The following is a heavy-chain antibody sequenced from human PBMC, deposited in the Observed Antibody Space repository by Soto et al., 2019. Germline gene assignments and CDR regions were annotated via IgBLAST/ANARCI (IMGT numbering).Heavy chain of an antibody. CDR1: GGSITSSSYS. CDR3: ARLGGHCSSSSCFGFYVMDV. J-gene: IGHJ6*02. CDR2: FYYSENT. D-gene: IGHD2-2*01. Sequence: TPSPTCAVSGGSITSSSYSWGWVRQPPGKGMDWIATFYYSENTHYNPSLESRVTISVDTSKNQFSLKLSSVTAADTAVYYCARLGGHCSSSSCFGFYVMDVWGQGTTVTVSS. V-gene: IGHV4-39*01.